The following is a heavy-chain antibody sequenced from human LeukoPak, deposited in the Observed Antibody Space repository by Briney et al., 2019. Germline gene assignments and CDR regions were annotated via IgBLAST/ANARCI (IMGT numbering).Heavy chain of an antibody. D-gene: IGHD4-17*01. V-gene: IGHV1-2*02. CDR1: GYTFTGYY. J-gene: IGHJ2*01. Sequence: ASVKVSCKAPGYTFTGYYMHWVRQAPGQGLEWMGWINPNSGGTNYAQKFQGRVTMTRDTSISTAYMELSRLRSDDTAVYYCARETQDYGDYVYWYFDLWGRGTLVTVSS. CDR2: INPNSGGT. CDR3: ARETQDYGDYVYWYFDL.